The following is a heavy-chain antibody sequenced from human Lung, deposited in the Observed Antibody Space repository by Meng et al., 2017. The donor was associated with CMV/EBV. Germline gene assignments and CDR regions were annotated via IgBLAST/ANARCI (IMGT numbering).Heavy chain of an antibody. J-gene: IGHJ6*02. CDR3: ARDPIRVLRFLEWNYYYYGMDV. CDR2: IIPVLGIA. D-gene: IGHD3-3*01. V-gene: IGHV1-69*10. Sequence: SVKVSXKASGGTFSSYKIDWVRQAPGQGLEWVGRIIPVLGIANYAQKFQGRVMITADTSTSTAYMELRSLRSDDTAVYYCARDPIRVLRFLEWNYYYYGMDVWGQGTTVTVSS. CDR1: GGTFSSYK.